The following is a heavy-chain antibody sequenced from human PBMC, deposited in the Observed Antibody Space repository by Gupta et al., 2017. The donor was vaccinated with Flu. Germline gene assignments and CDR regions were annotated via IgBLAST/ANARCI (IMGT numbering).Heavy chain of an antibody. V-gene: IGHV3-21*06. CDR1: GDNFSGYS. CDR2: ISSSSSNI. Sequence: VQLVESGGGLVKPGGSLRLSCAVSGDNFSGYSMNWVRQAPGKGLEWVSFISSSSSNIYYADSVKGRFTISRDNAKNSLHLQMNRLRAEDTAIYYCARGFYGSGSHAYFDYWGQGTLVTVSS. CDR3: ARGFYGSGSHAYFDY. D-gene: IGHD3-10*01. J-gene: IGHJ4*02.